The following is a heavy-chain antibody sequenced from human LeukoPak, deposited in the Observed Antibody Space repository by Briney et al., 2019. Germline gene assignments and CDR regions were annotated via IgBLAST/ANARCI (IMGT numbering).Heavy chain of an antibody. CDR1: GGSFSGYY. CDR2: INHSGST. Sequence: PSETLSLTCAVYGGSFSGYYWSWIRQPPGKGLEWIGEINHSGSTNYNPSLKSRVTISVDTSKNQFSLKLTSVTAADAAVYYCAITYYDSSGYFFDYGGQGTLVTVSS. J-gene: IGHJ4*02. CDR3: AITYYDSSGYFFDY. D-gene: IGHD3-22*01. V-gene: IGHV4-34*01.